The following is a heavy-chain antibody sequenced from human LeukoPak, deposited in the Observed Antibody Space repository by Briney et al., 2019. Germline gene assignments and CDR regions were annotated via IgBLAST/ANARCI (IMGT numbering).Heavy chain of an antibody. CDR3: ARGSNDYIY. CDR2: IIPILGIA. D-gene: IGHD4-11*01. Sequence: ASVKVSCKASGYTFTSYGISWVRQAPGQGLEWMGRIIPILGIANYAQKFQGRVTITADKSTSTAYMELSSLRSEDTAVYYCARGSNDYIYWGQGTLVTVSS. CDR1: GYTFTSYG. V-gene: IGHV1-69*04. J-gene: IGHJ4*02.